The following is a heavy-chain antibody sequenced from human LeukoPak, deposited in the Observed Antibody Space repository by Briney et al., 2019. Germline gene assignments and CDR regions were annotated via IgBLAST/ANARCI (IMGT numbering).Heavy chain of an antibody. CDR1: GGSISRYY. CDR2: IYYTGRA. V-gene: IGHV4-59*01. D-gene: IGHD3-3*01. J-gene: IGHJ4*02. CDR3: ARGDFWSGAPTD. Sequence: SETLSPTCTVAGGSISRYYCSSIRQPPGTGMEWIGYIYYTGRADYNPSLKSRVSMSVDTSKNQFSLRVNSMTAADTAVYYCARGDFWSGAPTDWGQGTLVTVSS.